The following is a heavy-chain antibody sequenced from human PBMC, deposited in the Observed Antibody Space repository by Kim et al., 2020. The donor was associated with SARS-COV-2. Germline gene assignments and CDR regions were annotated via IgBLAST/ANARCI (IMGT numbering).Heavy chain of an antibody. J-gene: IGHJ6*02. CDR1: GFTFSGSA. D-gene: IGHD5-12*01. CDR2: IRSKANSYAT. CDR3: TRRGYSGYDWGGYYSGMDV. V-gene: IGHV3-73*01. Sequence: GGSLRLSCAASGFTFSGSAMHWVRQASGKGLEWVGRIRSKANSYATAYAASVKGRFTISRDDSKNTAYLQMNSLKTEDTAVYYCTRRGYSGYDWGGYYSGMDVWGQGTTVTVSS.